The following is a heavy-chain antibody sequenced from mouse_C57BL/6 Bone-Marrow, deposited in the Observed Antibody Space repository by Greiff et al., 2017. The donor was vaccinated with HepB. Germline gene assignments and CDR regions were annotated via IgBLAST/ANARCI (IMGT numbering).Heavy chain of an antibody. D-gene: IGHD2-3*01. CDR1: GYSITSGYY. CDR2: ISYDGSN. CDR3: ARGYDGYSFAY. Sequence: ESGPGLVKPSQSLSLTCSVTGYSITSGYYWNWIRQFPGNKLEWMGYISYDGSNNYNPSLKNRISITRDTSKNQFFLKLNSVTTEDTATYYWARGYDGYSFAYWGQGTLVTVSA. V-gene: IGHV3-6*01. J-gene: IGHJ3*01.